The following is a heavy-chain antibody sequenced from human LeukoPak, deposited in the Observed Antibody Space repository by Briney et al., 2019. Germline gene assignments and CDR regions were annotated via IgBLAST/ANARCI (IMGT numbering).Heavy chain of an antibody. D-gene: IGHD4/OR15-4a*01. V-gene: IGHV3-53*01. CDR1: GFSVSDNS. CDR3: ARRAGAYSHPYDY. Sequence: GGSLRLSCTVSGFSVSDNSMSWVRQAPGKGLEWVSFINSGTTHYSDSVKGRFTISRDNSKNTLYLQMNSLRAEDTAVYYCARRAGAYSHPYDYWGQGTLVTVSS. CDR2: INSGTT. J-gene: IGHJ4*02.